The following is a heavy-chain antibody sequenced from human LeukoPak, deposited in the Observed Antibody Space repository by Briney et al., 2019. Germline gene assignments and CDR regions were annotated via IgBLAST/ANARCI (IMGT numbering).Heavy chain of an antibody. J-gene: IGHJ6*02. CDR2: IRSKTYGGTT. CDR1: GFTFGDYA. Sequence: GGSLRLSCTASGFTFGDYAMSWVRQAPGKGLEWVGFIRSKTYGGTTEYAASVEGRFTISRDDSKSIAYLQMNSLKTEDTAVYYCTRGPIQLWLYHGMDVWGQGTTVTVSS. V-gene: IGHV3-49*04. CDR3: TRGPIQLWLYHGMDV. D-gene: IGHD5-18*01.